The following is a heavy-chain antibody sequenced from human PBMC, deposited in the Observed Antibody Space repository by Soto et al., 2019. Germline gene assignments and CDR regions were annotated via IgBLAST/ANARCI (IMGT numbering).Heavy chain of an antibody. V-gene: IGHV5-10-1*01. CDR3: ARRNVVVPAAIDYYYYGMDV. J-gene: IGHJ6*02. Sequence: GESLKISCKGSGYSFTSYWISWVRQMPGKGLEWMGRIDPSDSYTNYSPSFQGHVTISADKSISTAYLQWSSLKASDTAMYYCARRNVVVPAAIDYYYYGMDVWGQGTTVTVSS. D-gene: IGHD2-2*02. CDR2: IDPSDSYT. CDR1: GYSFTSYW.